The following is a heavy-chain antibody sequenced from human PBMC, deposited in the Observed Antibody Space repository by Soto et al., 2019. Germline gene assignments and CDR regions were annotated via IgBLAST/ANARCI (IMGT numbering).Heavy chain of an antibody. CDR3: ARQRGNYFDY. D-gene: IGHD3-10*01. Sequence: PSETLSLTCTVSGDSISTFYWSWIRQPPGKGLEWIGYIYYTGSTNYNPSLKSRVTISVDTSKKQFSLKLTSVTAADTAVYYCARQRGNYFDYWGQGSLVTVPS. J-gene: IGHJ4*02. CDR1: GDSISTFY. CDR2: IYYTGST. V-gene: IGHV4-59*01.